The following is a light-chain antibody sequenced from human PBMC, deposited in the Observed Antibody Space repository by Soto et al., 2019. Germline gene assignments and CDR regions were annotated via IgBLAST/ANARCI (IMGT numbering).Light chain of an antibody. CDR2: SDN. V-gene: IGLV1-44*01. Sequence: QSVLTQPPSASGTPGQRVTISCSGSSSNIGSNTVNWYQQLPGAAPKLLVHSDNQRPSGVPDRFSGSRSGTSASLAISGLPSEDEADYYCATWDDSLNVYVLFGGGTKLTVL. J-gene: IGLJ2*01. CDR3: ATWDDSLNVYVL. CDR1: SSNIGSNT.